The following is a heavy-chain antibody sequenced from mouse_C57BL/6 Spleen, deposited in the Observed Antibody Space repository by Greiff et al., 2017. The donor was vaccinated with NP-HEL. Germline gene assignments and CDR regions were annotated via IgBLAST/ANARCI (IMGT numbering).Heavy chain of an antibody. V-gene: IGHV1-85*01. D-gene: IGHD1-1*01. Sequence: VKLVESGPELVKPGASVKLSCKASGYTFTSYDINWVKQRPGQGLEWIGWIYPRDGSTKYNEKFKGKATLTVDTSSSTAYMELHSLTSEDSAVYFCAREAYGSSYVAWFAYWGQGTLVTVSA. CDR2: IYPRDGST. CDR1: GYTFTSYD. J-gene: IGHJ3*01. CDR3: AREAYGSSYVAWFAY.